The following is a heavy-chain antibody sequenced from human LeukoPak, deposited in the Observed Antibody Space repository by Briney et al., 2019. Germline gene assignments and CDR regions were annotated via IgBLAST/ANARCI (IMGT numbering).Heavy chain of an antibody. D-gene: IGHD3-10*01. V-gene: IGHV3-30*03. CDR1: GFTFSSYG. J-gene: IGHJ6*04. Sequence: GGSLRLSCAASGFTFSSYGMHWVRQAPGKGLEWVAVISYDGSNKYYADSVKGRFTISRDNSKNTLYLQMNSLRAEDTAVYYCARLRLSRTMVRGVKNPYYYGMDVWGKGTTVTVSS. CDR2: ISYDGSNK. CDR3: ARLRLSRTMVRGVKNPYYYGMDV.